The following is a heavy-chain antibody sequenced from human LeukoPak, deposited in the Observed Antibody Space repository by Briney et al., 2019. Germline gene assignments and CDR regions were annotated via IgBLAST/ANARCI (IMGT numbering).Heavy chain of an antibody. J-gene: IGHJ4*02. Sequence: GASLKISCKGSGFRFTSYWIGRVRQMPGKGLEWMGIIYPGDSDTRYSPSFQGQVTISVDKSISTAYLQWSSLKASDTAMYYCARLTYYYGSGSYWPGYFDYWGQGTLVSVSS. D-gene: IGHD3-10*01. CDR2: IYPGDSDT. CDR3: ARLTYYYGSGSYWPGYFDY. V-gene: IGHV5-51*01. CDR1: GFRFTSYW.